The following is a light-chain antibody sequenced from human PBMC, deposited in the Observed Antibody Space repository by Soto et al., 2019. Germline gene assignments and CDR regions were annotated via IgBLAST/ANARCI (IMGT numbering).Light chain of an antibody. CDR1: GSDIGNYNY. Sequence: QSALTQPASVSGSPGQSITISCTGTGSDIGNYNYVSWYQQHPGKAPKLMIYGVSNRPSGVSNRFSGSKSGNAASLTISGLQAEDEADYYCSSYTSISTQVFGGGTKLTVL. V-gene: IGLV2-14*01. J-gene: IGLJ3*02. CDR3: SSYTSISTQV. CDR2: GVS.